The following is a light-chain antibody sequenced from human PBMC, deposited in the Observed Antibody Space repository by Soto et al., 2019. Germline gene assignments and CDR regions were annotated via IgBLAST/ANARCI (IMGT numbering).Light chain of an antibody. J-gene: IGKJ1*01. V-gene: IGKV1-5*01. Sequence: ILLTQSPSTLPASVGDRVTITCRASQSISSWLAWYQQKPGKAPNLLIYTASNLQSGVPSRFSGSGSGTHFTLTISSLQPDDFATYYCQQYNSYWTFGQGTKVDIK. CDR2: TAS. CDR1: QSISSW. CDR3: QQYNSYWT.